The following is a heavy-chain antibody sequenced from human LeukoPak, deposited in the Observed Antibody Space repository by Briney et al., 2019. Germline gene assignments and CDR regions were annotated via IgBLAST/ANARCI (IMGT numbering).Heavy chain of an antibody. J-gene: IGHJ4*02. V-gene: IGHV4-39*01. CDR3: ARYVVYGSGKYYFDY. D-gene: IGHD3-10*01. CDR1: GGSVSSTTYY. CDR2: INYSGST. Sequence: SETLSLTCTVSGGSVSSTTYYWSWIRQPPGKGLEWIASINYSGSTYYNPSLKSRVTISVDTSENQFSLRLSSVTAADTAVYYCARYVVYGSGKYYFDYWGQGTLVTVSS.